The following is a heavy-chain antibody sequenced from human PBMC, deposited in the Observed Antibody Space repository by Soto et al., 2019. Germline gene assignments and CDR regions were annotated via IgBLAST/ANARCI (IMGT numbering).Heavy chain of an antibody. D-gene: IGHD6-13*01. CDR3: ARHQSHSSSYVDP. V-gene: IGHV4-39*01. J-gene: IGHJ5*02. CDR1: GGSISSSSYY. Sequence: QLQLQESGPGLVKPSETLSLTCTVSGGSISSSSYYWGWIRQPPGKGLEWIGSIYYSVSTYYNPSLKSRVTISVDTSKNQFSLKLSSVTAADTAVYYCARHQSHSSSYVDPWGQGTLVTVSS. CDR2: IYYSVST.